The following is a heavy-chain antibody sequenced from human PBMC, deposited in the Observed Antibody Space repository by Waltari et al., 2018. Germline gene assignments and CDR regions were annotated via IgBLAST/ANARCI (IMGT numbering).Heavy chain of an antibody. CDR3: ARTKGGGNDY. V-gene: IGHV4-38-2*01. Sequence: QVQLQESGPGLVKPSETLSLTCAVSGYSISSGYYWGWIRQPPGKGLEWIGSIYPSGSTYYNPALKSRVTISVCTAKNQCALKLSSVTAAYTAVYYWARTKGGGNDYWGQGTLVTVSS. CDR2: IYPSGST. J-gene: IGHJ4*02. CDR1: GYSISSGYY. D-gene: IGHD2-15*01.